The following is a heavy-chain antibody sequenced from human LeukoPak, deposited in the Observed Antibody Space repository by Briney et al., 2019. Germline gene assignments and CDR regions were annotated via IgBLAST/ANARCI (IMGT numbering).Heavy chain of an antibody. CDR1: GFTFSSYG. D-gene: IGHD2-8*02. Sequence: GGSLRLSCAASGFTFSSYGVHWVRQAPGKGLEWVAVIWYDGSNKYYADSVKGRSTISRDNSKNTLYLQMNSLRAEDTAVYYCARDTGYFAYWGQGTLVTVSS. CDR2: IWYDGSNK. V-gene: IGHV3-33*01. J-gene: IGHJ4*02. CDR3: ARDTGYFAY.